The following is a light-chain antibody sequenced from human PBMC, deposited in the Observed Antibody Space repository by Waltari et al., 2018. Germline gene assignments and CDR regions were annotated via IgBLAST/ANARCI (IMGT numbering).Light chain of an antibody. Sequence: QSALTQPRSVSGSPGQSVSISCTGSRTDVGGYNYVSWYQQFPGKAPRLLLFDVSKRSSGVPDRFLGSKAGNTASLTISGLVPEDEAVYYCCSFVGSYTSVFGGGTKLTVL. CDR1: RTDVGGYNY. J-gene: IGLJ3*02. V-gene: IGLV2-11*01. CDR3: CSFVGSYTSV. CDR2: DVS.